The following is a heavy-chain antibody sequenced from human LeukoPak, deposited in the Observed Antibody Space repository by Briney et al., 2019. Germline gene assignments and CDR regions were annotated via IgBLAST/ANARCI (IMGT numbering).Heavy chain of an antibody. CDR1: GFTVRSNY. V-gene: IGHV3-53*01. D-gene: IGHD6-19*01. J-gene: IGHJ4*02. CDR2: IYSGGTT. Sequence: PGGSLRLSCAASGFTVRSNYMSWVRQAPGKGLEWVSVIYSGGTTYYADSVKGRFTLSRDNSKNTLYLQINSLRVDDTAVYYCTTGRRYSSGWFYFDDWGQGTLVTVSS. CDR3: TTGRRYSSGWFYFDD.